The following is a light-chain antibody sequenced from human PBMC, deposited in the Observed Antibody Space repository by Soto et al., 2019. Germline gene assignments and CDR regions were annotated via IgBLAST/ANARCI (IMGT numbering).Light chain of an antibody. V-gene: IGKV3-20*01. CDR1: QSISDT. CDR2: SAS. Sequence: EIVMTQSSAPLSVSPGGRATLSCRASQSISDTLAWYQQKPGQAPRLLIYSASRGATGFPARFSGSGSGTDFTLTISRLEPEDFAVYYCQQYGSSGTLGQGTKVDIK. CDR3: QQYGSSGT. J-gene: IGKJ1*01.